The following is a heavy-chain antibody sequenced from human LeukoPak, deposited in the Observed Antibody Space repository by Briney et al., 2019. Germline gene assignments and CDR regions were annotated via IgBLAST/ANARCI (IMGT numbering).Heavy chain of an antibody. V-gene: IGHV3-23*01. Sequence: GGSLRLSCAASGFTFSNYGMSWVRQAPGKGLEWVAGISFDSGTTNYADSVKGRCTISRDNSKNTLYLQMNSLRAEDTAVYYCARDGFRYFDLWGRGTLVTVSS. CDR2: ISFDSGTT. CDR1: GFTFSNYG. CDR3: ARDGFRYFDL. J-gene: IGHJ2*01.